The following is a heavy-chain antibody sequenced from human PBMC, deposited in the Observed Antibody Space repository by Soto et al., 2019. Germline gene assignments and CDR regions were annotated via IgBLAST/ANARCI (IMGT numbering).Heavy chain of an antibody. Sequence: PSETLSLTCAVPGGSIIGGGFSWIWIRQPPGKGLEWIGYILHTGGTQYNPSLKSRVSMSVDKSKNQFSLHLTSVTAADTAVYYCARLQFGEGFDYWGQGALVTVSS. J-gene: IGHJ4*02. CDR2: ILHTGGT. CDR1: GGSIIGGGFS. D-gene: IGHD3-10*01. CDR3: ARLQFGEGFDY. V-gene: IGHV4-30-2*01.